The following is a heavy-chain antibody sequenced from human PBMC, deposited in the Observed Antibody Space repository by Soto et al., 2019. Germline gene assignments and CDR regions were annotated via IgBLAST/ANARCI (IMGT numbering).Heavy chain of an antibody. CDR3: ARDWGWNYLEN. V-gene: IGHV3-7*01. J-gene: IGHJ4*02. CDR1: GFIFHNYW. CDR2: INQNGYET. D-gene: IGHD3-16*01. Sequence: EVQLVESGGGLVQPGGSLRLSCAASGFIFHNYWMTWVRQAPGKGLEWVANINQNGYETYYLDSVEGRFTISRRNANNSLFLQMNNLRAEDTAVYYCARDWGWNYLENWGQGTLVTVSS.